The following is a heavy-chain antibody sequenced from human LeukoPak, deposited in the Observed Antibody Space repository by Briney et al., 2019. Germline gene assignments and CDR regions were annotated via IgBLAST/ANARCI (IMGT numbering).Heavy chain of an antibody. J-gene: IGHJ4*02. CDR1: GGSISSYY. CDR3: AREGSTGEVDY. V-gene: IGHV4-4*07. Sequence: SETLSLTCTVSGGSISSYYWSWIRQPAGKGPEWLGRIYTSRSTNYNPSLKSRVTMSVDTSKNQFSLKLSSVTAADTAVYYCAREGSTGEVDYWGQGTLVTVSS. CDR2: IYTSRST. D-gene: IGHD2-15*01.